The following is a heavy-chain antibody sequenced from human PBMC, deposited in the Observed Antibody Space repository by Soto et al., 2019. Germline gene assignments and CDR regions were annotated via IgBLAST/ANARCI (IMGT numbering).Heavy chain of an antibody. CDR2: IKQDGSQK. CDR1: GFTSSDYW. D-gene: IGHD6-13*01. CDR3: ARRSWYDY. V-gene: IGHV3-7*01. Sequence: SLRLSCAASGFTSSDYWMSWVRQAPGKGLEWVANIKQDGSQKVYVDSVKGRFTISRDNAKNSLYLDMNSLRAEDTAVYYCARRSWYDYWGQGTLVTVSS. J-gene: IGHJ4*02.